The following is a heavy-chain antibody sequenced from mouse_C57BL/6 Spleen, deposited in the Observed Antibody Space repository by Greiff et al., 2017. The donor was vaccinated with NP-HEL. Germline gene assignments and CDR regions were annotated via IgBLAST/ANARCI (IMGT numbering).Heavy chain of an antibody. V-gene: IGHV1-64*01. CDR2: IHPNSGST. Sequence: QVHLQQPGAELVKPWASVSLSCKASGYTFTSFCMHWVKLSPRPGHELIWMIHPNSGSTNYYEQFQSKATLTADKSSSTVYIQHSSLTAADSAVYSCAAITTVVEDYWGQGTTLTVSS. D-gene: IGHD1-1*01. CDR3: AAITTVVEDY. CDR1: GYTFTSFC. J-gene: IGHJ2*01.